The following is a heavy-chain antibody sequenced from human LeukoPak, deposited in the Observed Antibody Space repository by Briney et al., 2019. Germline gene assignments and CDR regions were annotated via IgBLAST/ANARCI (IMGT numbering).Heavy chain of an antibody. D-gene: IGHD4/OR15-4a*01. Sequence: GGSLRLSCAASGFTFSTYAMSWVRQAPGKGLEWVSAISTSGGSTYYADSVKGRFTISRDNSKNALYLQMNSLRAEDTAVYYCARDGLGTDMVPKPSDAFDIWGQGTMVTVSS. J-gene: IGHJ3*02. CDR2: ISTSGGST. V-gene: IGHV3-23*01. CDR3: ARDGLGTDMVPKPSDAFDI. CDR1: GFTFSTYA.